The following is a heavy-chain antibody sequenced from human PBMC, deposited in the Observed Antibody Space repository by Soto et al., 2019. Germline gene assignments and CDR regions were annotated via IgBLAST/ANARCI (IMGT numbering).Heavy chain of an antibody. CDR2: ISYDGSNE. CDR1: GFTFSSYA. CDR3: ARDQARITIFGVVMY. Sequence: GGSLRLSCAASGFTFSSYAMPWVRQAPGKGLEWGAVISYDGSNEYYADSVKGRFTSSRDNSKNTLYLQMNSLRAEDTAVYYCARDQARITIFGVVMYWGQGTLVTVSS. J-gene: IGHJ4*02. V-gene: IGHV3-30-3*01. D-gene: IGHD3-3*01.